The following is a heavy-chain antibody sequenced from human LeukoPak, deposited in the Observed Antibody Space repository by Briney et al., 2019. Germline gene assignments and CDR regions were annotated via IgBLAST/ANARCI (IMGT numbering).Heavy chain of an antibody. CDR2: IYHSGST. J-gene: IGHJ4*02. CDR3: AGGSLSSGYYPSGFDY. D-gene: IGHD3-22*01. V-gene: IGHV4-30-2*01. CDR1: GGSISSGGYY. Sequence: SGTLSLTCTVSGGSISSGGYYWSWIRQPPGKGLEWIGYIYHSGSTYYNPSLKSRVTISVDRSKNQFSLRLSSVTAADTAVYYCAGGSLSSGYYPSGFDYWGQGTLVTVSS.